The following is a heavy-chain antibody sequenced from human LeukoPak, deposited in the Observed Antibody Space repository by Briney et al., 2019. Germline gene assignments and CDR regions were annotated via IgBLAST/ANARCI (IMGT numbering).Heavy chain of an antibody. CDR3: ARAPTSGWSGYEPFDY. D-gene: IGHD3-3*01. V-gene: IGHV4-61*02. CDR2: IYTSGST. CDR1: GGSISSGSYY. Sequence: SETLSLTCTVSGGSISSGSYYWSWIRQPAGKGLEWIGRIYTSGSTNYNPSLKSRVTISVDTSKNQFSLKLSSVTAADTAVYYCARAPTSGWSGYEPFDYWGQGTLVTVSS. J-gene: IGHJ4*02.